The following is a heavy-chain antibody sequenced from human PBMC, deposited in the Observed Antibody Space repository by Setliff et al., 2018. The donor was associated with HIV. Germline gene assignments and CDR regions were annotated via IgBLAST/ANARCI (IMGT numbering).Heavy chain of an antibody. CDR2: VYHSGSS. J-gene: IGHJ4*02. CDR3: ARVADSSGYYHLDY. D-gene: IGHD3-22*01. CDR1: GGSFSGYS. V-gene: IGHV4-34*01. Sequence: PSETLSLTCAVYGGSFSGYSWSWIRQPPGKGPEWIGEVYHSGSSNYNPSLKSRVTISVDTSKKQFSLKLSSVTAADTAVYYCARVADSSGYYHLDYWGQGTLVTVSS.